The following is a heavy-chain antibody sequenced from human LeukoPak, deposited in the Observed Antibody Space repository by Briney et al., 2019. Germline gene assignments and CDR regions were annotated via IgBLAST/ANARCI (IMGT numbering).Heavy chain of an antibody. CDR2: IYYSGST. Sequence: SETLSLTCTVSGGSISGYYWSWIRQPPGKGLEWIGYIYYSGSTNYNPSLKSRVTISVDTSKNQFSLKLSSVTAADTAVYYCARHAGGISATGTRPFDYWGQGTLVTVSS. V-gene: IGHV4-59*01. J-gene: IGHJ4*02. CDR1: GGSISGYY. CDR3: ARHAGGISATGTRPFDY. D-gene: IGHD6-13*01.